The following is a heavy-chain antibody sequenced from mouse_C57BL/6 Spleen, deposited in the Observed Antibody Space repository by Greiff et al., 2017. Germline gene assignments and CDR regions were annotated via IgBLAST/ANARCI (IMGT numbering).Heavy chain of an antibody. CDR3: ARRNITIAMDY. J-gene: IGHJ4*01. CDR2: IHPNSGST. CDR1: GYTFTSYW. Sequence: LQQPGAELVKPGASVKLSCKASGYTFTSYWMHWVKQRPGQGLEWIGMIHPNSGSTNYNEKFKSKATLTVDKSSSTAYMQLSSLTSEDSAVYYCARRNITIAMDYWGQGTSVTVSS. V-gene: IGHV1-64*01. D-gene: IGHD1-1*02.